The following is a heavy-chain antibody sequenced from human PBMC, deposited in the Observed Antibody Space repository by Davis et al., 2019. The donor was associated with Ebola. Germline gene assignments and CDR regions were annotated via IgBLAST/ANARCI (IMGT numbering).Heavy chain of an antibody. Sequence: SVKVSCKASGGTFSSYTISWVRQAPGQGLEWMGRIIPILGIANYAQKFQGRVTITADKSASTAYLDLSSLRSDDTAVFYCARATFGYNSGWYADYWGQGTLVTVSS. CDR3: ARATFGYNSGWYADY. V-gene: IGHV1-69*02. J-gene: IGHJ4*02. D-gene: IGHD6-19*01. CDR1: GGTFSSYT. CDR2: IIPILGIA.